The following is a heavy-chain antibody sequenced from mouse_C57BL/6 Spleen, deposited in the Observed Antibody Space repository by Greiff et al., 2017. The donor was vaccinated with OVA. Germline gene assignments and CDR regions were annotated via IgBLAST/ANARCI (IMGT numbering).Heavy chain of an antibody. J-gene: IGHJ1*03. CDR3: VTSQLGRGYFDV. CDR2: IRSKSNNYAT. Sequence: EVKLVESGGGLVQPKGSLKLSCAASGYSFNTYAMNWVRQAPGKGLEWVARIRSKSNNYATYYADSVKDRFTISRDDSESMLYLQMNNLKTEDTAMYYCVTSQLGRGYFDVWGTGTTVTVSS. CDR1: GYSFNTYA. D-gene: IGHD4-1*02. V-gene: IGHV10-1*01.